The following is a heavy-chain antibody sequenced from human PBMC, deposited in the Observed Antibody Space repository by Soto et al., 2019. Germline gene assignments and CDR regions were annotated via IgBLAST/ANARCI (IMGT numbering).Heavy chain of an antibody. CDR3: TTDLWRVAVVVGSTGYFNP. CDR2: ISRSGGSP. CDR1: GFPFSNYA. Sequence: QPGGSLRLSCSASGFPFSNYAMSWVRQAPGKGLEWVSAISRSGGSPYYAAPVKGRFTISRDDSKNTLYLQMDSLRTEDTAVYYCTTDLWRVAVVVGSTGYFNPWGQGTPVTVPS. D-gene: IGHD2-15*01. J-gene: IGHJ5*02. V-gene: IGHV3-23*01.